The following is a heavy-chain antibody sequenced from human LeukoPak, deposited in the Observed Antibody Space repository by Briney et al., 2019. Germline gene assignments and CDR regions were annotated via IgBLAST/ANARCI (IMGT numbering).Heavy chain of an antibody. J-gene: IGHJ3*02. CDR2: TYYRSKLYN. D-gene: IGHD2/OR15-2a*01. CDR1: GDSVSSHSAT. Sequence: SQTLSLTCAISGDSVSSHSATWNWIRQSPSRGLGWLGRTYYRSKLYNDYAVSVESRIIINPDTSKNHFSLQLNSVTPEDTAVYYCARGPFWLEGAFDIWGLGTMVTVSS. CDR3: ARGPFWLEGAFDI. V-gene: IGHV6-1*01.